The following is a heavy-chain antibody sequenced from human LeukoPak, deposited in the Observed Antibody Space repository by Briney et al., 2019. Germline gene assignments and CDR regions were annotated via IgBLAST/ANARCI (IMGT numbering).Heavy chain of an antibody. D-gene: IGHD1-26*01. CDR2: IYYSGST. V-gene: IGHV4-59*08. CDR1: GGSISGSY. CDR3: ARMGGSYYFDY. J-gene: IGHJ4*02. Sequence: SESLSLTCTVSGGSISGSYWSWIRQPPGKGLAWIGNIYYSGSTNYNPSLKSRVTISVDTSKNQFSLKLSSVTAADTAVYYCARMGGSYYFDYWGQGTLVTVSS.